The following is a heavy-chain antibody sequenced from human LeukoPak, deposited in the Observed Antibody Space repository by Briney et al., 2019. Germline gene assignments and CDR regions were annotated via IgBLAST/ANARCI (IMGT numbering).Heavy chain of an antibody. V-gene: IGHV3-30*02. J-gene: IGHJ4*02. CDR1: GFSFSYSG. CDR3: AKGGRDTSKYYFDY. D-gene: IGHD1-26*01. Sequence: QPGGSLRLSCAASGFSFSYSGMHWVRQAPGKGQEWVAAVWFAESSQSYPDSVKGRFTISRDNSKNTVWLEMSSLRVEDTAVYYCAKGGRDTSKYYFDYWGQGTQVTVSS. CDR2: VWFAESSQ.